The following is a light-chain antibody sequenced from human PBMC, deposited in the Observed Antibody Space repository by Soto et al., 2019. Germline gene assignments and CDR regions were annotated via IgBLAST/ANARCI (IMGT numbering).Light chain of an antibody. V-gene: IGKV4-1*01. CDR1: QSVLYSSNNKNY. CDR3: QQYYITPLT. J-gene: IGKJ4*01. CDR2: WAS. Sequence: EIVVTQSPASLAVSLGERVTINCKSSQSVLYSSNNKNYLAWYQQKPRQPPKLLIYWASTRESGVPDRFSGSGSGTDFTLTISSLQAEDVAVYYCQQYYITPLTFGGGGKVDVK.